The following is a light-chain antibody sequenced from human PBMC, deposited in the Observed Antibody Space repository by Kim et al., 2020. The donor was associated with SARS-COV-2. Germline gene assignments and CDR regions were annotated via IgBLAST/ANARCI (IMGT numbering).Light chain of an antibody. Sequence: TSTCTGTRSDVGGYNYVSWYQQHPGKAPKLMIYDVSNRPSGVSNRFSGSKSGNTASLTISGLQAEDEADYYCSSYTSSSTLEVFGTGTKVTVL. CDR3: SSYTSSSTLEV. CDR1: RSDVGGYNY. V-gene: IGLV2-14*03. CDR2: DVS. J-gene: IGLJ1*01.